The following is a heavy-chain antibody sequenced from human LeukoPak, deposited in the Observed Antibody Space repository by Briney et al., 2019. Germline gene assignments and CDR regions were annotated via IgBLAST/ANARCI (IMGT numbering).Heavy chain of an antibody. Sequence: SETLSLTCAVYGGSFSGYYWSWIRQPPGKGLEWIGEIDHSGSTNYNPSLKSRVTISVDTSKNQFSLKLSSVTAADTAVYYCARRVAGNDYWGQGTLVTVSS. CDR3: ARRVAGNDY. D-gene: IGHD6-19*01. CDR2: IDHSGST. J-gene: IGHJ4*02. V-gene: IGHV4-34*01. CDR1: GGSFSGYY.